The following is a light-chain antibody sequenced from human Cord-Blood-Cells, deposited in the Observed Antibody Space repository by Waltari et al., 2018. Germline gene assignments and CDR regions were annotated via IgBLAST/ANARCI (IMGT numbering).Light chain of an antibody. J-gene: IGLJ2*01. Sequence: HSAVSQPRAVPGSPCHSVTIPCIATSSDVGGYNSCPWYQQPPGKAPNLMIYDVSKRPSGVPDRFSGSKSGNPASLTISGLQAEDEADYSCCSYAGSYTFEVFGGGTKLTVL. CDR2: DVS. CDR3: CSYAGSYTFEV. V-gene: IGLV2-11*01. CDR1: SSDVGGYNS.